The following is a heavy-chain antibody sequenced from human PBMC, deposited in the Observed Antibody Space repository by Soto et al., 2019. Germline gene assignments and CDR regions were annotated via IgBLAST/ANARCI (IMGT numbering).Heavy chain of an antibody. CDR2: ISAYNGNT. D-gene: IGHD3-9*01. Sequence: QVQLVQSGAEVKKPGASVKVSCKASGYTFTSYGISWVRQAPGQGLEWMGWISAYNGNTNYAQKLKGRVTMTTDTSTSTAYMELRSLRSDDTAVYYCAREGSAYYDILTGYYLDYWGQGTLVTVSS. CDR1: GYTFTSYG. CDR3: AREGSAYYDILTGYYLDY. J-gene: IGHJ4*02. V-gene: IGHV1-18*01.